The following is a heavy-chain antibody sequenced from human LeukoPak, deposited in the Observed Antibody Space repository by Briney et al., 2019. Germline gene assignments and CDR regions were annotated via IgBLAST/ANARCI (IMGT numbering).Heavy chain of an antibody. V-gene: IGHV1-2*02. Sequence: ASVKVSCKASGYTFTSYDINWVRQATGQGLEWMGWINPNSGGTNYAQKFQGRVTMTRDTSISTAYMELSRLRSDDTAVYYCARELTGTTGFDYWGQGTLVTVSS. CDR3: ARELTGTTGFDY. D-gene: IGHD1/OR15-1a*01. CDR1: GYTFTSYD. CDR2: INPNSGGT. J-gene: IGHJ4*02.